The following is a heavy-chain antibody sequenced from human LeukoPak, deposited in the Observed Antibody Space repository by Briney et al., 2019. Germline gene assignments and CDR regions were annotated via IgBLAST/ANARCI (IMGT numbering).Heavy chain of an antibody. J-gene: IGHJ4*02. CDR2: IYYSGST. CDR1: GGSISSYY. D-gene: IGHD6-13*01. CDR3: ARAYRQAVAIDY. Sequence: SETLSLTCTVSGGSISSYYWSWIRQPPGKGLEWIGYIYYSGSTNYNPSLKSRVTISVDTSKNQFSLKLSSVTAADAAVYYCARAYRQAVAIDYWGQGTLVTVSS. V-gene: IGHV4-59*01.